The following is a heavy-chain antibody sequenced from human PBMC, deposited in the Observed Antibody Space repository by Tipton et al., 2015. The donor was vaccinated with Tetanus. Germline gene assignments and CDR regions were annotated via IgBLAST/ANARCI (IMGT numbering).Heavy chain of an antibody. CDR3: ARVGSGDSSGYQDY. CDR1: GGSISSGGYY. V-gene: IGHV4-31*03. D-gene: IGHD3-22*01. J-gene: IGHJ4*02. Sequence: TLSLTCTVSGGSISSGGYYWSWIRQHPGKGLEWIGYIYYSGSTYYNPSLKSRVTISVDTSKNQFSLKLTSVTAADTAVYYCARVGSGDSSGYQDYWGQGTLVTVSS. CDR2: IYYSGST.